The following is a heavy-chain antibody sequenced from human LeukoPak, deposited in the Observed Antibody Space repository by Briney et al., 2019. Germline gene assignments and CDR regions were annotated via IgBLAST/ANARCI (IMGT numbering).Heavy chain of an antibody. CDR3: ARDLGDSSGYRSYYYGMDV. Sequence: ASVKVSCKASGYTFTGYYMHWVRQAPGQGLEWMGWINPNSGGTNYAQKFQGRVTMTRDTSIGTAYMELSRLRSDDTAVYYCARDLGDSSGYRSYYYGMDVWGQGTTVTVSS. D-gene: IGHD3-22*01. CDR1: GYTFTGYY. CDR2: INPNSGGT. J-gene: IGHJ6*02. V-gene: IGHV1-2*02.